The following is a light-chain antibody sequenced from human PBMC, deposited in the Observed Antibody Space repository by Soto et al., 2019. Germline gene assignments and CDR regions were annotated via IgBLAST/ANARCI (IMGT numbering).Light chain of an antibody. J-gene: IGKJ1*01. CDR3: HHYNSYSEA. CDR2: KAS. CDR1: QTISSW. Sequence: DIQMTQSPSTLSGSVGDRVTITCRASQTISSWLAWYQQKPGKAPKLLIYKASTLKSGVPSRFSGSGSGTEFTLNISSLQPDDFATYYCHHYNSYSEAFVQGTKVELK. V-gene: IGKV1-5*03.